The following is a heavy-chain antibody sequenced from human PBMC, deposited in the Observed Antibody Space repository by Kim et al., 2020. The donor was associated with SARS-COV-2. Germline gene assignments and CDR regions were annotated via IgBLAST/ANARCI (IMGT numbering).Heavy chain of an antibody. V-gene: IGHV3-30*01. Sequence: KGRFTISRDNSRNTLYLQMNSLRAEDTAVYYCARVRSRGHYSSGWYPQAYWGQGTLVTVSS. CDR3: ARVRSRGHYSSGWYPQAY. J-gene: IGHJ4*02. D-gene: IGHD6-19*01.